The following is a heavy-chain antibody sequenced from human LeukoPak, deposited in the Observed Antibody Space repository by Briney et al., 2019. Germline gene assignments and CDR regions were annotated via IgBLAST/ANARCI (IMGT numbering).Heavy chain of an antibody. V-gene: IGHV3-7*01. CDR1: GFTFSQFW. CDR2: IKHDGGEQQDGSEQ. Sequence: GGSLRPSCAASGFTFSQFWMSWVRRAPGKGLGGVANIKHDGGEQQDGSEQNYVDSVMGRFTLSRDNVKNSLYLQMNSLRAEDTAVYYCARSGRGVDSFYFYMDVWGKGTTVTVSS. CDR3: ARSGRGVDSFYFYMDV. J-gene: IGHJ6*03. D-gene: IGHD3-10*01.